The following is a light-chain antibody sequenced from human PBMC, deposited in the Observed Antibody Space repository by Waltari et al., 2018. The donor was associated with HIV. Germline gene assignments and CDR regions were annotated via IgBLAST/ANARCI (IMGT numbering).Light chain of an antibody. CDR1: SSNIGSNT. J-gene: IGLJ3*02. CDR2: HNS. V-gene: IGLV1-44*01. CDR3: AAWDDSVNGLV. Sequence: QSVLTQPPSASGTAGQRVTISCSGTSSNIGSNTVNWYQPLPGTAPKLLIYHNSQRPSGVPDRFSGSKSGTSASLAISGLQSEDEADYYCAAWDDSVNGLVFGGGTKLTV.